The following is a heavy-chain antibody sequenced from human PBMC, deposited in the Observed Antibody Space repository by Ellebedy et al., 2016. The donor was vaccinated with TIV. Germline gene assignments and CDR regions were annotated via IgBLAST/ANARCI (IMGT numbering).Heavy chain of an antibody. CDR3: ARDRGGYTYGNFDY. Sequence: GESLKISXAVSRFTFSSYSMNWVRQAPGKGLEWVSYISSSSSTIHYADSVKGRFTISRDNAKNSLYLQMNSLRDEDTAVYYCARDRGGYTYGNFDYWGQGTLVTVSS. CDR1: RFTFSSYS. CDR2: ISSSSSTI. V-gene: IGHV3-48*02. J-gene: IGHJ4*02. D-gene: IGHD5-18*01.